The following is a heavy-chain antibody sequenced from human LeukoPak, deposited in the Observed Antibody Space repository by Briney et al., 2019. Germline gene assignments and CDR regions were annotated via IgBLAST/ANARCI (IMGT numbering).Heavy chain of an antibody. CDR2: ISSSSSYI. V-gene: IGHV3-21*04. D-gene: IGHD2-15*01. J-gene: IGHJ4*02. Sequence: GGSLRLSCAASGFTFSSYSMNWVRQAPGKGLEWVSSISSSSSYIYYADSVKGRFTISRDNAKNSLYLQMNSLRAEDTAVYYCARIIVVVVAAINYFDYWGQGTLVTVSS. CDR1: GFTFSSYS. CDR3: ARIIVVVVAAINYFDY.